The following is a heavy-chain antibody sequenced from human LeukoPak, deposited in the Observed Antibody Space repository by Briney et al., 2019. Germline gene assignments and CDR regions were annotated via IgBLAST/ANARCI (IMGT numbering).Heavy chain of an antibody. D-gene: IGHD6-6*01. J-gene: IGHJ6*02. CDR3: ARLDEYSSSSRYYGMDV. V-gene: IGHV1-69*13. CDR2: IIPIFGTA. Sequence: ASVKVSCKASGGTFSSYGISWGRQAPGQRLEWMGGIIPIFGTANYAQKFQGRVTITADESTSTAYLELSSLRSEDTAVYYCARLDEYSSSSRYYGMDVWGQGTTVTVSS. CDR1: GGTFSSYG.